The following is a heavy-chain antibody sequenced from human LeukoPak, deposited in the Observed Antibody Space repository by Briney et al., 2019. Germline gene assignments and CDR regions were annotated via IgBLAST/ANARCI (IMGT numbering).Heavy chain of an antibody. CDR2: ISYDGSNK. J-gene: IGHJ4*02. V-gene: IGHV3-30*03. CDR3: TREGGDDWNDGGTAFDY. Sequence: GGTLRLSCAASGFTFSSHGMNWVRQAPGKGLEWVAVISYDGSNKYYADSVKGRFTISRDNSKNTLYLQMNSLRTEDTAVYYCTREGGDDWNDGGTAFDYWGQGILVTVSS. CDR1: GFTFSSHG. D-gene: IGHD1-1*01.